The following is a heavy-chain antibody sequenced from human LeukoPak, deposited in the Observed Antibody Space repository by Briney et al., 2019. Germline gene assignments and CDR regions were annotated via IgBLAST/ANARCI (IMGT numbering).Heavy chain of an antibody. CDR1: GFTFSSYI. CDR2: MTTSGNTI. J-gene: IGHJ4*02. Sequence: GGSLRLSCAVSGFTFSSYIMNWVRQAPGKGLEWLSFMTTSGNTIFYAESVKDRFTISRDNAKKSLYLQMNSLRDEDTAVYYCARVGGATAVTMYFEYWGQGTLVTVSS. D-gene: IGHD1-26*01. V-gene: IGHV3-48*02. CDR3: ARVGGATAVTMYFEY.